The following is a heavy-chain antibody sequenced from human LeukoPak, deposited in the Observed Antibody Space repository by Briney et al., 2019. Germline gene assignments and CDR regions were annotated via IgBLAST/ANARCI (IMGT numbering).Heavy chain of an antibody. CDR3: ARGGRIQLQPYYYDSSGYDY. CDR1: GYTFTSYG. D-gene: IGHD3-22*01. J-gene: IGHJ4*02. V-gene: IGHV1-18*01. Sequence: GASVKVSCKASGYTFTSYGISWVRQAPGQGLEWMGWISAYNGNTNYAQKLQGRVTMTTDTSTSTAYMELRSLRSDDTAVYYCARGGRIQLQPYYYDSSGYDYWGQGTLVTVSS. CDR2: ISAYNGNT.